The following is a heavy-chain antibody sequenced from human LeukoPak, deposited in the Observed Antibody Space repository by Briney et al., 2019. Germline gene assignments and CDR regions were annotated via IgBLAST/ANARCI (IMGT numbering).Heavy chain of an antibody. V-gene: IGHV1-69*04. D-gene: IGHD3-22*01. CDR3: ARNSEGPSGYPDY. CDR1: GGTFSSYA. J-gene: IGHJ4*02. Sequence: SVKVSCKASGGTFSSYAISWVRQAPGQGLEWMGRIIPILGIANYAQKFQGRVTITADKSTSTAYMELSSLRSEDTAVYYCARNSEGPSGYPDYWGQGTLVTVSS. CDR2: IIPILGIA.